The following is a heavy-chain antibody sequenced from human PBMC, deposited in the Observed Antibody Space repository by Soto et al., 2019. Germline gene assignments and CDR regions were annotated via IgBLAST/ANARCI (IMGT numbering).Heavy chain of an antibody. CDR3: ARPPRAGFSYGMDV. CDR1: GGTFSSYA. Sequence: SVKVSCKASGGTFSSYAISWVRQAPGQGLEWMGGIIPIFETPTYAQNFQGRVTISADESTSTAHMELSSLTSDDTAVYYCARPPRAGFSYGMDVWGQGTTVTVSS. D-gene: IGHD3-10*01. J-gene: IGHJ6*02. V-gene: IGHV1-69*13. CDR2: IIPIFETP.